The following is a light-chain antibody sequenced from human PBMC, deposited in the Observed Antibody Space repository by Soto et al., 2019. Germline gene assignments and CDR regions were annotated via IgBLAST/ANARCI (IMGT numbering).Light chain of an antibody. CDR1: QDISNY. V-gene: IGKV1-39*01. CDR3: QQYKSWPPIT. Sequence: DIQMTQSPSSLSASVGDRVTITCQASQDISNYLNWYQHKPGKAPKLLIYAASSLQSGVPSGFSGSGSGTDFTLTISSLQSEDFAIYYCQQYKSWPPITFGQGTRLEIK. J-gene: IGKJ5*01. CDR2: AAS.